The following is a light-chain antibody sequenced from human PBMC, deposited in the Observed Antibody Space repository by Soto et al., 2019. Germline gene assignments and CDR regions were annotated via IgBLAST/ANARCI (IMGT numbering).Light chain of an antibody. Sequence: EVVLTQSPGTLSLSPGERATLSCRASQSVAANYLAWYQQKRGQAPRLLIYGASSRATGIPARFSGSGSGTEFTLTISSLQSEDFAVYYCQQYNNWPPRWTFGQGTKGDI. CDR2: GAS. J-gene: IGKJ1*01. CDR3: QQYNNWPPRWT. V-gene: IGKV3-15*01. CDR1: QSVAANY.